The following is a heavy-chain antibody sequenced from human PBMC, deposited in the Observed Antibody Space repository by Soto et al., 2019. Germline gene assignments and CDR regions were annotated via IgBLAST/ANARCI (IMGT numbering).Heavy chain of an antibody. Sequence: ASVKVSCKASGYTFTSYYMHWVRQAPGQGLEWMGIINPSGGSTSYAQKFQGRVTMTRDTSTSTVYMELSSLRSEDTAVYYCARDNPNYSSSWYKWFDPWGQGTLVTVSS. J-gene: IGHJ5*02. D-gene: IGHD6-13*01. V-gene: IGHV1-46*01. CDR2: INPSGGST. CDR1: GYTFTSYY. CDR3: ARDNPNYSSSWYKWFDP.